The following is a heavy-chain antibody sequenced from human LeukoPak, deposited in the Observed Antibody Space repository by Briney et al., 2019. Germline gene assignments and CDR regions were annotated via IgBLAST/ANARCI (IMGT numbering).Heavy chain of an antibody. D-gene: IGHD3-3*01. J-gene: IGHJ4*02. Sequence: SQTLSLTCTVSGGSISSGGYYWSWIRQHPGKGLEWIGYIYYSGSTYYNPSLKSRVTISVDTSKNQFSLKLSSVTAADTAVYYCARAGYDFWSGYLMTFDYWGQGTLVTVSS. CDR1: GGSISSGGYY. CDR3: ARAGYDFWSGYLMTFDY. CDR2: IYYSGST. V-gene: IGHV4-31*03.